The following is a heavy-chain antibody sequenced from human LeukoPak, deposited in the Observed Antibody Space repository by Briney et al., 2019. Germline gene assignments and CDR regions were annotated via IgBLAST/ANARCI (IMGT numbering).Heavy chain of an antibody. D-gene: IGHD3-3*01. CDR3: ARYDFNKYFDY. J-gene: IGHJ4*02. Sequence: SETLSLTCTVSGGSISSYYWSWIRQPPGKGLEWIGYIYYSGSTNYNPSLKGRVTISVDTSKNQFSLKLTSVTAADTAVYYCARYDFNKYFDYWGQGTLVTVSS. V-gene: IGHV4-59*01. CDR2: IYYSGST. CDR1: GGSISSYY.